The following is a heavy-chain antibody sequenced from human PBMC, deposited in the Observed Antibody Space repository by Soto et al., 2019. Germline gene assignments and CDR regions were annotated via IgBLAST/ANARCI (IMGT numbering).Heavy chain of an antibody. D-gene: IGHD2-21*02. CDR2: IYYSGST. CDR1: GGPISSSSYF. V-gene: IGHV4-39*01. Sequence: QLQLQESGPGLVKPSETLSLTCSVSGGPISSSSYFWGWIRQPPGKGLEWIGSIYYSGSTYYNPSLKXRXTXSLXTFKNQFSLKLSSVTAADTAVYYCARHPSDFWFDPWGQGTLVTVSS. J-gene: IGHJ5*02. CDR3: ARHPSDFWFDP.